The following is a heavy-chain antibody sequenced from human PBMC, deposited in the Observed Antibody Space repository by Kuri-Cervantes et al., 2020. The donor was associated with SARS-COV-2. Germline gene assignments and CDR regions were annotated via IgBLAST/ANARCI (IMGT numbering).Heavy chain of an antibody. J-gene: IGHJ4*02. D-gene: IGHD6-13*01. Sequence: GESLRLSCAVSGDSMTYDYWSWVRQAPGQGLEWVSAISGTGSLTYYADSAKGRFTISRDNSKNTVYLQMNGLRAEDTALYYCAKKGSWWGGPQDWGQGTLVTVSS. CDR2: ISGTGSLT. CDR1: GDSMTYDY. CDR3: AKKGSWWGGPQD. V-gene: IGHV3-23*01.